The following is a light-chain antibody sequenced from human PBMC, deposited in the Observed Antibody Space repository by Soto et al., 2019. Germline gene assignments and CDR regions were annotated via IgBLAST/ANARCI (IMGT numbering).Light chain of an antibody. CDR2: GAS. J-gene: IGKJ1*01. V-gene: IGKV1-39*01. Sequence: DIQMTQSPSSLSASDGNSVTITCRASQSITIYLNWYQQQPGKAPRLLIYGASTLQTGVPSRFSGSGSMTGFTLTISDLQPEDFATYYCQQTYTAPRTFGQGTKVDI. CDR3: QQTYTAPRT. CDR1: QSITIY.